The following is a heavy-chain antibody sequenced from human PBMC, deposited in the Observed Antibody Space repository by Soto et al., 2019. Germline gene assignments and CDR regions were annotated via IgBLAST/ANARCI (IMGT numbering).Heavy chain of an antibody. CDR1: GGTFSSYA. V-gene: IGHV1-69*13. Sequence: SVKVSCKASGGTFSSYAISWVRQAPGQGLEWMGGIIPIFGTANYAQKFQGRVTITADESTSTAYMELSSLRSEDTAVYYCARSSYTIFGVVTRTVYGMDVWGLGTTVTVSS. J-gene: IGHJ6*02. CDR2: IIPIFGTA. D-gene: IGHD3-3*01. CDR3: ARSSYTIFGVVTRTVYGMDV.